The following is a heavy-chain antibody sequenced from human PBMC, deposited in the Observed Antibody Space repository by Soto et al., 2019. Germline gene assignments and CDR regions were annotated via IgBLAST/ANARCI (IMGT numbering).Heavy chain of an antibody. Sequence: QVQLVQSGAEVKKPGASVKVSCKASGYSFTSYYLHWVRQAPGQGLEWMGVLNPVGGGATYAQKFQGRVTMTRETSTPTVYMELSSLRCEDTAMYYCARGYSRQPREYWGQGTLVTVSS. CDR3: ARGYSRQPREY. V-gene: IGHV1-46*01. CDR1: GYSFTSYY. CDR2: LNPVGGGA. D-gene: IGHD5-12*01. J-gene: IGHJ4*02.